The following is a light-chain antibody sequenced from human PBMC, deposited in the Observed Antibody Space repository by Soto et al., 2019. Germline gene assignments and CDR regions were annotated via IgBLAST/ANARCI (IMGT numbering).Light chain of an antibody. Sequence: QSVLTQPASVSGSPGQSITISCTGTSSDVGGFNYVSWYQHHPGKAPKLMIYEVSNRPSGVSNRFSGSKSGNTASLTISGLQAEDDADYYCSSYTSSSPYLFGTGT. CDR3: SSYTSSSPYL. CDR2: EVS. V-gene: IGLV2-14*01. CDR1: SSDVGGFNY. J-gene: IGLJ1*01.